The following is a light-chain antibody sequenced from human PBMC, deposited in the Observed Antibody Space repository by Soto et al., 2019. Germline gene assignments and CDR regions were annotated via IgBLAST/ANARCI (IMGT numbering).Light chain of an antibody. Sequence: EIVMTQSPSTLSVSPGERATLSCRASQSVSSNLAWYQQKPGQAPRLLIYGASTRATGIPARFSGSGSGTDFTLTISSLQSEDFAVYYCHQYHNWPFTFGPGTKVDIK. CDR1: QSVSSN. CDR3: HQYHNWPFT. J-gene: IGKJ3*01. CDR2: GAS. V-gene: IGKV3-15*01.